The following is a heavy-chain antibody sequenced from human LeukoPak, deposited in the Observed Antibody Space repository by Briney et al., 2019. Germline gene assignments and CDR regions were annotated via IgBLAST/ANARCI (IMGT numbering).Heavy chain of an antibody. CDR1: GFTFSSYA. J-gene: IGHJ4*02. CDR3: AKDSFAALSFFDY. V-gene: IGHV3-23*01. D-gene: IGHD1-26*01. Sequence: GGSLRLSCAASGFTFSSYAMSWVRQAPGKGLEWVSGISGSGGSTFYADSVKGRFTTNRGNSRNTLYLQMNSLRAEDTAEYYCAKDSFAALSFFDYWGQGTLVTVSS. CDR2: ISGSGGST.